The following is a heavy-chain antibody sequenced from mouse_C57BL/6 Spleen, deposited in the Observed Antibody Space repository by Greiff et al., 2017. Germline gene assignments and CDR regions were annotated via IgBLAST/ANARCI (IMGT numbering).Heavy chain of an antibody. CDR3: ARSRYYGSSYGYFDY. J-gene: IGHJ2*01. Sequence: VQLQQPGAELVKPGASVKLSCKASGYTFTSYWMHWVKQRPGRGFEWIGRIDPNSGGTKYNEKFKSKATLTVDKPSSTAYMQLSSLTSEDSAVYYCARSRYYGSSYGYFDYWGQGTTLTVSS. V-gene: IGHV1-72*01. CDR1: GYTFTSYW. D-gene: IGHD1-1*01. CDR2: IDPNSGGT.